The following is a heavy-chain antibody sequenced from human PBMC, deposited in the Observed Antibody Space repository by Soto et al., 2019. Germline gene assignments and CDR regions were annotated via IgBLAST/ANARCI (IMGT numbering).Heavy chain of an antibody. V-gene: IGHV4-34*01. CDR2: INHSGST. CDR3: ATRDAYYYDSSGFNWFDP. J-gene: IGHJ5*02. Sequence: PSETLSLTSAVYGGSFSGYDWSWIRQPPGKGLEWIGEINHSGSTNYNPSLKSRVTISVDTSKNQFSLKLSSVTAADTAVYYCATRDAYYYDSSGFNWFDPWGQGTLVTVSS. CDR1: GGSFSGYD. D-gene: IGHD3-22*01.